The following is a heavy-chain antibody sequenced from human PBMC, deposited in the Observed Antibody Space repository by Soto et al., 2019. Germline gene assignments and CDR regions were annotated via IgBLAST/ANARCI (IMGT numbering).Heavy chain of an antibody. CDR1: GFTFSSYA. Sequence: EVQLLESGGGLVQPGGSLRLSCAASGFTFSSYAMSWVRQAPGKGLEWVSAISGSGGSTYYADSVKGRFTISRDNSKNTLYLQMNSLSAEDTAVYYCAKVSAGNYSYGMDVWGQGTTVTVSS. D-gene: IGHD6-13*01. CDR2: ISGSGGST. CDR3: AKVSAGNYSYGMDV. V-gene: IGHV3-23*01. J-gene: IGHJ6*02.